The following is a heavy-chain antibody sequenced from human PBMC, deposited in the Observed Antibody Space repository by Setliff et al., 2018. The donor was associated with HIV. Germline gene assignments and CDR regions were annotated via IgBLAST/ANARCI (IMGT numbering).Heavy chain of an antibody. CDR2: VSSRGDT. V-gene: IGHV4-61*02. CDR3: AREDYYYYGMDV. Sequence: SETLSLTCTVSDSGTYYWSWIRRPAGKGLEWIGRVSSRGDTNYNPSLKSRVTISVDTSKNQFSLKLSSVTAADTAVYYCAREDYYYYGMDVWGQGTTVTVSS. J-gene: IGHJ6*02. CDR1: DSGTYY.